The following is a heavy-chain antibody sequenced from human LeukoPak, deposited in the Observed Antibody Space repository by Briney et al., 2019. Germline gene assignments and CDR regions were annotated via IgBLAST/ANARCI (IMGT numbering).Heavy chain of an antibody. CDR1: GYTFTSYD. J-gene: IGHJ4*02. Sequence: EASVKVSCKASGYTFTSYDINWVRQAPGQGLEWMGWMNPNSGNTGYAQNSQGRVTMTRNTSISTAYMELSSLRSEDTAVYYCARDLHGNDYWGQGTLVTVSS. CDR2: MNPNSGNT. D-gene: IGHD4-11*01. CDR3: ARDLHGNDY. V-gene: IGHV1-8*01.